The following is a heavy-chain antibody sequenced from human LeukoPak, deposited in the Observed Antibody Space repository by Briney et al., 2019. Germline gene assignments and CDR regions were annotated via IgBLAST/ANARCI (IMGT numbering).Heavy chain of an antibody. V-gene: IGHV4-39*07. CDR3: AKDLSSGWENYFDY. J-gene: IGHJ4*02. Sequence: PSETLSLTCTVSGGSISSSSYYWGWIRQPPGKGLEWIGSIYYSGSTYYNPSLKSRVTISVDTSKNQFSLKLSSVTAADTAVYYCAKDLSSGWENYFDYWGQGTLVTVSS. CDR1: GGSISSSSYY. D-gene: IGHD6-19*01. CDR2: IYYSGST.